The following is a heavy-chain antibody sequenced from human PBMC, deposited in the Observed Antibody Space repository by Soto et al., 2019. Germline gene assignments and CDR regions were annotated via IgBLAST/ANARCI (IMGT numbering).Heavy chain of an antibody. D-gene: IGHD3-9*01. Sequence: SETLSLTCTVSGGSISSYYWSWIRQPPGKGLEWIGYIYYSGSTYHNPSLKSRVTISVDTSNNQFSLKLTSVTAADTAVYYCARHFSVDHFDYWGQGALVTVSS. CDR1: GGSISSYY. V-gene: IGHV4-59*08. J-gene: IGHJ4*02. CDR2: IYYSGST. CDR3: ARHFSVDHFDY.